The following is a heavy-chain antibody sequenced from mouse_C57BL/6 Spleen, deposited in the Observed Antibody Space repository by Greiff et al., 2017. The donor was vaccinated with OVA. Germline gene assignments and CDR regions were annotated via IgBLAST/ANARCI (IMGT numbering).Heavy chain of an antibody. CDR3: ARIGLLLGDYAMDY. D-gene: IGHD1-1*01. J-gene: IGHJ4*01. CDR1: GFSLTSYA. Sequence: QVQLKESGPGLVAPSQSLSITCTVSGFSLTSYAISWVRQTPGKGLEWRGVIWTGGGTNYNSALKSRLSISKDNSKSQVFLKMNSLQTDDTARYYCARIGLLLGDYAMDYWGQGTSVTVSS. CDR2: IWTGGGT. V-gene: IGHV2-9-1*01.